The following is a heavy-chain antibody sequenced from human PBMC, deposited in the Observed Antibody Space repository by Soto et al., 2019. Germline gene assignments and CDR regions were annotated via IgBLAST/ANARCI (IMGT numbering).Heavy chain of an antibody. D-gene: IGHD6-19*01. J-gene: IGHJ4*02. V-gene: IGHV1-69*06. Sequence: AVKVSCKASGGTFSSHAISWVRQAPGQGLEWMGGIIPIFGTANYAQKFQGRVTITADKSTSTAYMELSSLRSEDTAVYYCARVLAVAGRYYFDYWGQGTRVTVSS. CDR1: GGTFSSHA. CDR3: ARVLAVAGRYYFDY. CDR2: IIPIFGTA.